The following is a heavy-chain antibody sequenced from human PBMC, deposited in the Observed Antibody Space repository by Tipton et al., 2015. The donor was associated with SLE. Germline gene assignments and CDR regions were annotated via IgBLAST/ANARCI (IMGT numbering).Heavy chain of an antibody. CDR3: ARGFFSIFIWFDP. CDR2: ISTSGST. D-gene: IGHD3-10*01. CDR1: SGSISSGNYY. V-gene: IGHV4-61*02. J-gene: IGHJ5*02. Sequence: TLSLTCTVSSGSISSGNYYWNWIRQPAGKGLEWIGRISTSGSTNYNPSLKSRVTISIDTSKSQFSLKMNSVTAADTAVYYCARGFFSIFIWFDPWGQGTLVTVSS.